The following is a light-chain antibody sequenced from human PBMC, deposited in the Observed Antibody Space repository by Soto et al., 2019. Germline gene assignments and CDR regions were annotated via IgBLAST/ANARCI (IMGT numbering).Light chain of an antibody. CDR1: SSDVGGYDY. CDR2: EVN. CDR3: SSYSSSTAYL. V-gene: IGLV2-14*01. J-gene: IGLJ1*01. Sequence: QSVLPQPASVSGSPGQSITISCTGTSSDVGGYDYVSWYQLHPGMAPKLMVFEVNTRPSGVSYRFSGSKSGNTASLTISGLQAEDEADYFCSSYSSSTAYLFGTGTKLTVL.